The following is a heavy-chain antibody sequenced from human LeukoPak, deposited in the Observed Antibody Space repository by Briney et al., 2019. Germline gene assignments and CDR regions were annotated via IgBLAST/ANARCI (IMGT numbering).Heavy chain of an antibody. D-gene: IGHD3-22*01. J-gene: IGHJ4*02. CDR2: IYYSGST. Sequence: SETLSLTCTVSGYSISSGYYWGWIRQPPGKGLEWIGSIYYSGSTYYNPSLKSRVTISVDTSKNQFSLKLSSVTAADTAVYYCARDDSSGYSLYYFDYWGQGTLVTVSS. V-gene: IGHV4-38-2*02. CDR1: GYSISSGYY. CDR3: ARDDSSGYSLYYFDY.